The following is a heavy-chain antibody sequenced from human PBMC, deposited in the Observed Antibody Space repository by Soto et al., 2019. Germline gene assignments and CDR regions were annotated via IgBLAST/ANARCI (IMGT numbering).Heavy chain of an antibody. Sequence: GGSLRLSCAASGFTFSSYSMNWFRQAPGKGLEWVSYISSSSSTIYYADSVKGRFTISRDNAKNSLYLQMNSLRAEDTAVYYCARDHDYYDSSGYTDYWGQGTLVTAPQ. CDR2: ISSSSSTI. D-gene: IGHD3-22*01. J-gene: IGHJ4*02. V-gene: IGHV3-48*01. CDR1: GFTFSSYS. CDR3: ARDHDYYDSSGYTDY.